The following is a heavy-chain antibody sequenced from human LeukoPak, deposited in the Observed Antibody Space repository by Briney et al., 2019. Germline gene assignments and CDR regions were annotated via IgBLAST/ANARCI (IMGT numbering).Heavy chain of an antibody. CDR3: ARGMSSGRYAVDI. J-gene: IGHJ3*02. D-gene: IGHD6-19*01. CDR1: GFSFRTYN. CDR2: ISYNGGYI. Sequence: GGSLRLSCTASGFSFRTYNLHWVRQAPGKGLEWVAVISYNGGYIHYEDSVKGRFTISRDDSKNTLSLQMNSLRAEDTAVYYCARGMSSGRYAVDIWGQGTMVTVSS. V-gene: IGHV3-33*01.